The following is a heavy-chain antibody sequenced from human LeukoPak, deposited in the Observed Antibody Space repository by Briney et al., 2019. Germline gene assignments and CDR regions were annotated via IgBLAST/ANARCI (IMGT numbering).Heavy chain of an antibody. CDR3: ATEGYDGVGATTANY. Sequence: GASVKVSCKASGYTFTSYDINWVRQATGQGLEWMGWINPNSGGTNYAQKFQGRVTMTRDTSISTAYMELSRLRSDDTAVYYCATEGYDGVGATTANYWGQETLVTVSS. V-gene: IGHV1-2*02. D-gene: IGHD1-26*01. CDR2: INPNSGGT. J-gene: IGHJ4*02. CDR1: GYTFTSYD.